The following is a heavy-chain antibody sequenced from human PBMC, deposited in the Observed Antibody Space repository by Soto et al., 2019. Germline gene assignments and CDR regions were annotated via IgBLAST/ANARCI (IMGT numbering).Heavy chain of an antibody. V-gene: IGHV5-10-1*01. CDR1: GYSFTSYW. J-gene: IGHJ6*02. CDR2: IDPSDSYT. D-gene: IGHD3-3*01. CDR3: ASSITIFGVVTDDYYYGMDV. Sequence: PGESLKISCKGSGYSFTSYWISWVRQMPGKGLEWMGRIDPSDSYTNYSPSFQGHVTISADKSISTAYLQWSSLKASDTAMYYCASSITIFGVVTDDYYYGMDVWGQGTTVTVSS.